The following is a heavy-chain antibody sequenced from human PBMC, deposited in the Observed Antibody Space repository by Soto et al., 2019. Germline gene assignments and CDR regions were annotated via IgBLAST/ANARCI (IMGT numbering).Heavy chain of an antibody. CDR3: ARALRFLEWLSPSDY. V-gene: IGHV1-18*01. CDR2: ISAYNGNT. D-gene: IGHD3-3*01. Sequence: QVQLVQSGAEVKKPGASVKVSCKASGYTCTSYGITWVRQAPGQGLGWMGWISAYNGNTNNAQKLQGRVTMTTDTSTSTAYMELRSLRSYDTAVYYGARALRFLEWLSPSDYWGQGTLVTVSS. CDR1: GYTCTSYG. J-gene: IGHJ4*02.